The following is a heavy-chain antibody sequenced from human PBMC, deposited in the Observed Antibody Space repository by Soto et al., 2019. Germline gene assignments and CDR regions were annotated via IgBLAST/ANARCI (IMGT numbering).Heavy chain of an antibody. Sequence: ASVKVSCKAPAVTFTSYFMHWVRQAPGQGLEWLGRINPKSGGTSTAQKFQGWVTMTTDTSISTASMELTRLTSDDTAIYYCARGDSTDCSNGVCSFFYNHDMDVWGQGTTVTVSS. CDR1: AVTFTSYF. J-gene: IGHJ6*02. CDR3: ARGDSTDCSNGVCSFFYNHDMDV. CDR2: INPKSGGT. D-gene: IGHD2-8*01. V-gene: IGHV1-2*04.